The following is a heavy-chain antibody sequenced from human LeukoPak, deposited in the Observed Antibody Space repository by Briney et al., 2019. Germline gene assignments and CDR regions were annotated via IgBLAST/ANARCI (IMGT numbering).Heavy chain of an antibody. V-gene: IGHV1-2*02. CDR2: INPNSGGT. Sequence: ASVKVSCKASGYTFTGYYVHWVRQAPGQGLEWMGWINPNSGGTNYAQKFQGRVTMTRDTSISTAYMELSRLRSDDTAVYYCAKNHYDFWSGYYWFDPWGQGTLVTVSS. D-gene: IGHD3-3*01. CDR3: AKNHYDFWSGYYWFDP. CDR1: GYTFTGYY. J-gene: IGHJ5*02.